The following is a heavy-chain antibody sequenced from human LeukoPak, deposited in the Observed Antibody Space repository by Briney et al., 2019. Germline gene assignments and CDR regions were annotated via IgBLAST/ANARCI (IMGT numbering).Heavy chain of an antibody. CDR2: ISSSSSYI. J-gene: IGHJ6*02. CDR3: ARDIKGYYGMDV. Sequence: GGSLRLSCAASGFTFSSYSMNWVRQAPGKGLEWVSSISSSSSYIYYADSVKGRFTISRDNAKNSLYLQMNSLRAEDTAVYYCARDIKGYYGMDVWGQGTTVTVSS. CDR1: GFTFSSYS. V-gene: IGHV3-21*04.